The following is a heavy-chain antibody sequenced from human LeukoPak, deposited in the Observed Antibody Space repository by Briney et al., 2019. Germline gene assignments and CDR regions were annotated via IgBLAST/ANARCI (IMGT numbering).Heavy chain of an antibody. CDR1: GNTLSTYS. CDR3: ARAQSYVGYAEADY. J-gene: IGHJ4*02. CDR2: ISAYNGDT. D-gene: IGHD5-12*01. Sequence: GASVKVSCKASGNTLSTYSISWVRQAPGQGLEWMGWISAYNGDTNYAQNLQDRVTMTTDTSTNTAYMELRSLRYDDTAVYYCARAQSYVGYAEADYWGQGTLVTVSS. V-gene: IGHV1-18*04.